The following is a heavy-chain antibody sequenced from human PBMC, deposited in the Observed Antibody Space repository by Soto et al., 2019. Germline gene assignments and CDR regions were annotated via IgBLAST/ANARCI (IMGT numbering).Heavy chain of an antibody. CDR2: INPNSGGT. J-gene: IGHJ4*02. Sequence: ASVKVSCKASGYTFTGYYMHWVRQAPGQGLEWMGWINPNSGGTNYAQKFQGRVTMTRDTSISTAYMELSRLRSDDTAVYYCARGPTIVVVPAAIPGYWGQGTLVTVSS. CDR1: GYTFTGYY. CDR3: ARGPTIVVVPAAIPGY. V-gene: IGHV1-2*02. D-gene: IGHD2-2*02.